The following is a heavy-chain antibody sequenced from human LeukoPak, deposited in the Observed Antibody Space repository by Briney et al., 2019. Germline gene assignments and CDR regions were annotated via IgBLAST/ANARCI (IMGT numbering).Heavy chain of an antibody. D-gene: IGHD4-23*01. CDR1: GGSFSGYY. CDR2: INHSGST. Sequence: PSETLSLTCAVYGGSFSGYYWSWIRKPPGKGLEWIGEINHSGSTNYNPSLKSRVTISVDTSKNQFSLRLSSVTAADTAVYYCARGLFSGNPTSDWGQGTLVTVSS. J-gene: IGHJ4*02. CDR3: ARGLFSGNPTSD. V-gene: IGHV4-34*01.